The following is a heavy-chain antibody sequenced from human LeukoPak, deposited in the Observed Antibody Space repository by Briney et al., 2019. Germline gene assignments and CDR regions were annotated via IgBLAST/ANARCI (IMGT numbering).Heavy chain of an antibody. CDR3: AREKPPLTRAFDI. CDR2: ISSSGSTI. Sequence: GGSLRLSCAASGFTFSDYYMSWIRQAPGKGLEWVSYISSSGSTIYYADSVKGRFTISRDNAKNSLYLQMNSLRAEDTAVYYCAREKPPLTRAFDIWGQGTMVTVSS. V-gene: IGHV3-11*04. CDR1: GFTFSDYY. J-gene: IGHJ3*02.